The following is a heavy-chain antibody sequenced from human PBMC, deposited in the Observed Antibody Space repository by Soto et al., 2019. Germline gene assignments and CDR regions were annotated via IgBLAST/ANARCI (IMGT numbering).Heavy chain of an antibody. CDR3: AKNPMIVVVITHFFDY. J-gene: IGHJ4*02. V-gene: IGHV3-23*01. D-gene: IGHD3-22*01. CDR1: GFTFSSYA. CDR2: ISGSGGST. Sequence: GGSLRLSCAASGFTFSSYAMSWVRQAPGKGLEWVSAISGSGGSTYYADSVKGRFTISRDNSKNTLYLQMNGLRAEDTAVYYCAKNPMIVVVITHFFDYWGQGTLVTVSS.